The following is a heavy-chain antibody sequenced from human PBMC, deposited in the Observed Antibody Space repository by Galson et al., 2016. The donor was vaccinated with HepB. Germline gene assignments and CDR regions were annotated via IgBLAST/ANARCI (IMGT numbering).Heavy chain of an antibody. CDR1: GGSFSGYY. Sequence: SETLSLTCAVYGGSFSGYYWSWIRQPPGKGLEWIGEINHSGSTNYNPSLKSRVTISVDTSKNQFSLKLSSVTAADTAVYYCARGPYCSSTSCYTNSDIDYWGQGTLVTVSS. CDR2: INHSGST. J-gene: IGHJ4*02. D-gene: IGHD2-2*02. CDR3: ARGPYCSSTSCYTNSDIDY. V-gene: IGHV4-34*01.